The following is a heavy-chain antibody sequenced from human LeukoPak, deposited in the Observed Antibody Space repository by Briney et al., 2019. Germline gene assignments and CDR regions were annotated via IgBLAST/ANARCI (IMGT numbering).Heavy chain of an antibody. D-gene: IGHD2-2*01. J-gene: IGHJ6*02. Sequence: SETLSLTCAVYGGSFSGYYWSWIRQPPGKGLEWIGEINHSGSTNYNPSLKSRVTISVDTSKNQFSLKLSSVTAADTAVYYCASLTSPAARRYGMDVWGQGTTVTVSS. CDR2: INHSGST. V-gene: IGHV4-34*01. CDR3: ASLTSPAARRYGMDV. CDR1: GGSFSGYY.